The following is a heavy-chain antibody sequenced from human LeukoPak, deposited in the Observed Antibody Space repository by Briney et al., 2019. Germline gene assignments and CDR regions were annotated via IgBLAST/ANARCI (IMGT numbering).Heavy chain of an antibody. CDR1: GGPISPYY. Sequence: SETLSLTCSVSGGPISPYYWSWLRQPPGKGLEWIGYIFYSGVTTYNPSPKSRVSISLDSPKNQFFLRLTSVTAADTAMYYCARAETLAAIYFDFWGQGRLVTVSS. J-gene: IGHJ4*02. D-gene: IGHD6-25*01. V-gene: IGHV4-59*01. CDR3: ARAETLAAIYFDF. CDR2: IFYSGVT.